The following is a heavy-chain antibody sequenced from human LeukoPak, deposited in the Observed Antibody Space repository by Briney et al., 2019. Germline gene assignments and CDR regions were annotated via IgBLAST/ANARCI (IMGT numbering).Heavy chain of an antibody. D-gene: IGHD1-7*01. CDR2: INAGSGNT. CDR3: ARAVNWNYLLGWFDP. Sequence: GASVKVSCKASGYTFTSYAMHWVRQAPGQRLEWMGWINAGSGNTKYSQEFQGRVTITRDTSASTAYMELSSLRSEDMAVYYCARAVNWNYLLGWFDPWGQGTLVTVSS. CDR1: GYTFTSYA. J-gene: IGHJ5*02. V-gene: IGHV1-3*03.